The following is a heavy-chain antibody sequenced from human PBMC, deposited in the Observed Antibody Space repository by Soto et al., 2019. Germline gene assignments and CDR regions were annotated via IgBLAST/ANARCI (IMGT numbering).Heavy chain of an antibody. V-gene: IGHV3-23*01. D-gene: IGHD3-10*01. CDR1: GFTLASYG. J-gene: IGHJ4*02. CDR2: VSPNGQGI. Sequence: PGGSLRLSCAASGFTLASYGMSWVRQAPGKGLEWVSAVSPNGQGIYYADSVRGRFTISRDFSKNTVFLHMDSLRAEDTAVYYCAKDRDYPRDYFHYWGQGTLVTVSS. CDR3: AKDRDYPRDYFHY.